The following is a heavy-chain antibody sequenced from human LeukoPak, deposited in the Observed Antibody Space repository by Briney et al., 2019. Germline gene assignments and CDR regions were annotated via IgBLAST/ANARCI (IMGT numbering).Heavy chain of an antibody. D-gene: IGHD3-3*01. V-gene: IGHV1-18*01. CDR3: ARVSVALLRFLEWLLPFDY. CDR2: ISGYSGNT. CDR1: GYIFISYG. J-gene: IGHJ4*02. Sequence: RGASVKVSCKASGYIFISYGISWVRQAPGQGLEWMGWISGYSGNTNYAQKLQGRVTMATDTSTSTAYMELRSLRSDDTAVYYCARVSVALLRFLEWLLPFDYWGQGTLVTVSS.